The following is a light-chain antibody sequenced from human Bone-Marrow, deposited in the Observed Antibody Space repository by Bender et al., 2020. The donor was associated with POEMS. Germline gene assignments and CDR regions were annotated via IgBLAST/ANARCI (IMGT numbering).Light chain of an antibody. Sequence: QSALTQPASVSGSPGQSITISCTGTSSDVGSYNLVSWYQQHPGKAPKLMICEVSKRPSGVSNRFSGSKSGDTASLTISGLQAEDEADYYCCSYARSGTLVFGGGTKLTVL. J-gene: IGLJ2*01. CDR2: EVS. CDR1: SSDVGSYNL. V-gene: IGLV2-23*02. CDR3: CSYARSGTLV.